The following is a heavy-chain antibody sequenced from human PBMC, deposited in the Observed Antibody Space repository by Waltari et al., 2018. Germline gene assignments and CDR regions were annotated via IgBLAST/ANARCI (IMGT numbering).Heavy chain of an antibody. Sequence: EVQLVESGGGLVQPGRSLRLSCTASGFTFGDYAMSWFRQAPGKGLEWVSAISGSGGSTYYADSVKGRFTISRDNSKNTLYLQMNSLRAEDTAVYYCAKDLWQQLVPEAFDIWGQGTMVTVSS. V-gene: IGHV3-23*04. D-gene: IGHD6-13*01. J-gene: IGHJ3*02. CDR3: AKDLWQQLVPEAFDI. CDR1: GFTFGDYA. CDR2: ISGSGGST.